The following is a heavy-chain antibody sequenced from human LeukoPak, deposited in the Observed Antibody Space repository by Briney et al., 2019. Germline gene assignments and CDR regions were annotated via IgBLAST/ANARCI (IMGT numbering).Heavy chain of an antibody. D-gene: IGHD6-6*01. CDR1: GGSISSYY. Sequence: KTSETLSLTCTVSGGSISSYYWSWIRQPPGKGLEWIGYIYYSGSTNYNPSLKSRVTISVDTSKNQFSLKLTSVTAADTAVYYCATIAGSSSYWGQGTLVTVSS. CDR3: ATIAGSSSY. J-gene: IGHJ4*02. V-gene: IGHV4-59*08. CDR2: IYYSGST.